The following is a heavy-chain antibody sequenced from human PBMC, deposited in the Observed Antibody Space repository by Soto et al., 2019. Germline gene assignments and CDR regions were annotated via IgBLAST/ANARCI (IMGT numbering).Heavy chain of an antibody. CDR1: GFTFSSYA. Sequence: WWSLRLSCSASGFTFSSYAMSWFRQAPGKGLEWVSAISGSGGSTYYADSVKGRFTISRDNSKNTLYLQMNSLRAEDTAVYYCAKDQVGATLFDYWGQGTLVTVSS. CDR3: AKDQVGATLFDY. D-gene: IGHD1-26*01. V-gene: IGHV3-23*01. CDR2: ISGSGGST. J-gene: IGHJ4*02.